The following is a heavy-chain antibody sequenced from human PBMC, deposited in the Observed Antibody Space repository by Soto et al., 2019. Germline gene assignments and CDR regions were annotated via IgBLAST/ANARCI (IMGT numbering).Heavy chain of an antibody. Sequence: GGSLRLSCAASGFTFSSYSMNWVRQAQGKGLEWVSYISSSSSTIYYADSVKGRFTISRDNAKNSLYLQMNSLRDEDTAVYYCASGAAAGTYYYYYGMDVWGQGTTVTVSS. D-gene: IGHD6-13*01. V-gene: IGHV3-48*02. CDR1: GFTFSSYS. CDR2: ISSSSSTI. J-gene: IGHJ6*02. CDR3: ASGAAAGTYYYYYGMDV.